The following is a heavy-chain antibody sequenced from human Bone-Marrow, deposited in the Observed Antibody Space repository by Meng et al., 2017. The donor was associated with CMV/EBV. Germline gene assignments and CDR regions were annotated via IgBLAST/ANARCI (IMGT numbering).Heavy chain of an antibody. CDR2: INPSGGST. Sequence: ASVKVSCKASGYTFTSYYMHWVRQAPGQGLEWMGIINPSGGSTSYAQKFQGRVTMTRDTSTSTVYMELSSLRSEDTAVYYCARIQPRIVGATNGDYWGQGILATVSS. D-gene: IGHD1-26*01. CDR1: GYTFTSYY. CDR3: ARIQPRIVGATNGDY. V-gene: IGHV1-46*01. J-gene: IGHJ4*02.